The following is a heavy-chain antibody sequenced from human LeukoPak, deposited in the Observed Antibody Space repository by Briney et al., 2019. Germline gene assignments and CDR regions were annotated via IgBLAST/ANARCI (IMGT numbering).Heavy chain of an antibody. J-gene: IGHJ6*04. V-gene: IGHV3-30*03. CDR2: ISYDGSNK. CDR3: ATSPYYYYGMDV. CDR1: GFTFSSYG. Sequence: GRSLRLSCAASGFTFSSYGMHWVCQARGKGLEWVAVISYDGSNKYYADSVKGRFTISRDNSKNTLYLQMNSLRAEDTAVYYCATSPYYYYGMDVWGKGTTVTVSS.